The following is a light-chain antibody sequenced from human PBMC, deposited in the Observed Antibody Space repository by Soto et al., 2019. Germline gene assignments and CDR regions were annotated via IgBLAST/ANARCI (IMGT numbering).Light chain of an antibody. CDR3: QQYDNLPLT. Sequence: DSQRTHSPSFLSSAVGDRVTITCEASQDISNYLDWYQQKPGKAPKLLIYDASNLETGVPSRFSGSGSGTDFTFTISSLQPEDIATYYCQQYDNLPLTFGGGTKVDIK. J-gene: IGKJ4*01. CDR1: QDISNY. V-gene: IGKV1-33*01. CDR2: DAS.